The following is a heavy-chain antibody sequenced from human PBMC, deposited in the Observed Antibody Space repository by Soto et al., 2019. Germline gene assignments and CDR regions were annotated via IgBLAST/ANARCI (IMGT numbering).Heavy chain of an antibody. CDR2: IHPGDSDT. Sequence: LKISCKGSGYNFTSYWIGWVRQMPGKGLEWMGIIHPGDSDTRYSPSFQGQVTISADKSISTAYLQWGSLKASDTAMYYCARHPYFYDSSGFCLDYWGQGTLVTVSS. V-gene: IGHV5-51*01. D-gene: IGHD3-22*01. CDR3: ARHPYFYDSSGFCLDY. CDR1: GYNFTSYW. J-gene: IGHJ4*01.